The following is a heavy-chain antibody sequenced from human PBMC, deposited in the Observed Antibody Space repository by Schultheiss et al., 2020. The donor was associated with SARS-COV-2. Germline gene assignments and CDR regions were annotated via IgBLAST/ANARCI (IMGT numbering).Heavy chain of an antibody. V-gene: IGHV4-30-4*01. J-gene: IGHJ5*02. Sequence: SETLSLTCTVSGGSISSGDYYWSWIRQPPGKGLEWIGYIYYSGSTNYNPSLKSRVTISVDTSKNQFSLKLSSVTAADTAVYYCARDGAQWLVSWFDPWGQGTLVTVSS. D-gene: IGHD6-19*01. CDR1: GGSISSGDYY. CDR2: IYYSGST. CDR3: ARDGAQWLVSWFDP.